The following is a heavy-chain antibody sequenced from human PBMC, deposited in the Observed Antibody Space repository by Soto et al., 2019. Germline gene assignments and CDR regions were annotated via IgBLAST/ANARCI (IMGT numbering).Heavy chain of an antibody. CDR1: GYTFTSYA. V-gene: IGHV1-3*01. CDR2: INAGNGNT. CDR3: ARDGPLRYFDWLLSP. D-gene: IGHD3-9*01. J-gene: IGHJ5*02. Sequence: RASVKVSCKASGYTFTSYAMHWVRQAPGQRLEWMGWINAGNGNTKYSQKFQGRVIITRDTSASTAYMELSSLRSEDTAVYYCARDGPLRYFDWLLSPWGQGTLVTVSS.